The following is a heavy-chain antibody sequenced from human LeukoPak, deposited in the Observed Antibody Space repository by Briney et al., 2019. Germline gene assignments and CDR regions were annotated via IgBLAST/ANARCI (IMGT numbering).Heavy chain of an antibody. Sequence: QPGGSLRLSCGASGFTFSSYGMTWVRQAPGKGLEWVSGISGSGDSTYYADSVKGRFTISRDNSKNTLYLQMNSLRAEDTAVYYCAKGGAVSSKSLTMVRGTRRYNYYMDVWGKGTTVTISS. V-gene: IGHV3-23*01. J-gene: IGHJ6*03. D-gene: IGHD3-10*01. CDR2: ISGSGDST. CDR1: GFTFSSYG. CDR3: AKGGAVSSKSLTMVRGTRRYNYYMDV.